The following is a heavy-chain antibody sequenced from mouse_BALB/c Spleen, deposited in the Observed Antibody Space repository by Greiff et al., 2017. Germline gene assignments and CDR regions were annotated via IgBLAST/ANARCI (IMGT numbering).Heavy chain of an antibody. CDR3: VRSPLAQGFDY. CDR2: IWTGGGT. V-gene: IGHV2-9-2*01. J-gene: IGHJ3*01. Sequence: VKLEESGPGLVAPSQSLSITCTVSGFSLTSYDISWIRQPPGKGLEWLGVIWTGGGTNYNSAFMSRLSISKDNSKSQVYLKMNSLQTDDTAIYYCVRSPLAQGFDYWGQGTLVTVSA. CDR1: GFSLTSYD.